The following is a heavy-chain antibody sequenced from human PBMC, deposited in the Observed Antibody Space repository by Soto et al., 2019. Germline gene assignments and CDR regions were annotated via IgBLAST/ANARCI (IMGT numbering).Heavy chain of an antibody. CDR2: ISYNGRNK. D-gene: IGHD3-16*01. CDR1: GFTFSFYA. Sequence: GGALRLSCAASGFTFSFYAMHWVRQAPGKGLEWVAVISYNGRNKHYVDSVKGRFTISRDNSQDTLYLQMDSLRPDDTAVYYCARQAKIGDRSQFCFDSWGQRTLVTVSS. J-gene: IGHJ4*02. CDR3: ARQAKIGDRSQFCFDS. V-gene: IGHV3-30*04.